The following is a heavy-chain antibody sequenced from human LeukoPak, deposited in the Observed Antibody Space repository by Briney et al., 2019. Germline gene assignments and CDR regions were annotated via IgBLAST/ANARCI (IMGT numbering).Heavy chain of an antibody. V-gene: IGHV3-23*01. J-gene: IGHJ4*02. CDR2: ISGSGGST. CDR3: AKDPYYDSSGQYYFDY. Sequence: PGGSLRLSCAASGFTFSSYAMSWVRQAPGKGLEWVSAISGSGGSTYYADSVKGRFTISRDNSKNTLYLQMNSLRAEDTAVYYCAKDPYYDSSGQYYFDYWGQGTLVTVSS. CDR1: GFTFSSYA. D-gene: IGHD3-22*01.